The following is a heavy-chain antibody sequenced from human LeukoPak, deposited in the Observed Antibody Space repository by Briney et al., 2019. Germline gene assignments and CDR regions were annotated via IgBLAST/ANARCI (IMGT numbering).Heavy chain of an antibody. V-gene: IGHV4-30-2*01. CDR1: GGSISSGGYS. D-gene: IGHD3-22*01. J-gene: IGHJ4*02. Sequence: SQTLSLTCAVSGGSISSGGYSWSWIRQPPGKGLEWIGYIYHSGSTYYNPSLKSRVTISVDTSKNQFSLKLSSVTAADTAVYYCARGDSSGYYSYFDYWGQGTLVTVSS. CDR3: ARGDSSGYYSYFDY. CDR2: IYHSGST.